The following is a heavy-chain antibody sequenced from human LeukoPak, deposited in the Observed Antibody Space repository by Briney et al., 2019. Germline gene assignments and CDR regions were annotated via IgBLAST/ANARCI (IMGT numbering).Heavy chain of an antibody. CDR2: ISYDGSNE. Sequence: GRSLRLSCAASGFTFSSYVMHWVRQAPGKGLEWVAIISYDGSNEYYADSVKGRFTISRDNSKNTLYLQMNSLRAADTAVYYCAKLRRVVVAALFDYWGQGTLVTVS. CDR3: AKLRRVVVAALFDY. CDR1: GFTFSSYV. J-gene: IGHJ4*02. V-gene: IGHV3-30*04. D-gene: IGHD2-15*01.